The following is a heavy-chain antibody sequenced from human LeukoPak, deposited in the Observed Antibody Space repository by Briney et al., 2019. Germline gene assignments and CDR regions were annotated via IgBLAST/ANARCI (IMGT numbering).Heavy chain of an antibody. CDR2: INHSGST. V-gene: IGHV4-34*01. J-gene: IGHJ4*02. D-gene: IGHD3-10*01. CDR1: GGPFSGYY. CDR3: ARGVSLGGAHY. Sequence: SETLSLPCALYGGPFSGYYGSWLRHPPGKGLEWMGEINHSGSTNYNPSLKSRVTISVDTSKNQFSLKLSSVSAADTAVYYCARGVSLGGAHYWGQGTLVTVSS.